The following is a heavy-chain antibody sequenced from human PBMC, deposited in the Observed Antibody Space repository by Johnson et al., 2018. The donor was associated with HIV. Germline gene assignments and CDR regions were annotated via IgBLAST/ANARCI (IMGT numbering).Heavy chain of an antibody. CDR1: GFTFSSYD. D-gene: IGHD6-6*01. CDR3: ASPWGRYSISSLDTFDI. V-gene: IGHV3-13*01. CDR2: IGTAGDT. Sequence: VQLVESGGGLVQPGGSLRLSCAASGFTFSSYDMHWVRQATGKGLEWVSAIGTAGDTYYPGSVKGRFSISRENAKNSLYLQMNSLRAGDTAVYYCASPWGRYSISSLDTFDIWGQGTMVTVSS. J-gene: IGHJ3*02.